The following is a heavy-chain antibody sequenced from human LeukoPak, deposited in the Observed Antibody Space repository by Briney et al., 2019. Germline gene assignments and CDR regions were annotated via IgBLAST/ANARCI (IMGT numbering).Heavy chain of an antibody. J-gene: IGHJ3*02. D-gene: IGHD7-27*01. CDR1: GYIFTGYF. CDR3: AKSTNWGSISDGFDI. CDR2: INPNSGGA. Sequence: ASVKVSCKASGYIFTGYFMHWVRQAPGQGLEWMGWINPNSGGANYAQKFQGRVTMTRDTSISTVYMELTRLRSDDTAMYYCAKSTNWGSISDGFDIWGQGTMVTVAS. V-gene: IGHV1-2*02.